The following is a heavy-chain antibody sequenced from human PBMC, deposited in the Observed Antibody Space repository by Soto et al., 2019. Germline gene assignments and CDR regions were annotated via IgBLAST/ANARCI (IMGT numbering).Heavy chain of an antibody. CDR2: IWYDGSNK. J-gene: IGHJ6*02. CDR3: ARSDYENYYYYGMDV. CDR1: GFTLSSYG. D-gene: IGHD4-17*01. V-gene: IGHV3-33*01. Sequence: GGSLRLSCAASGFTLSSYGMHWVRQAPGKGLEWVAVIWYDGSNKYYADSVKGRFTISRDNSKNTLYLQMNSLRAEDTAVYYCARSDYENYYYYGMDVWGQGTTVTVSS.